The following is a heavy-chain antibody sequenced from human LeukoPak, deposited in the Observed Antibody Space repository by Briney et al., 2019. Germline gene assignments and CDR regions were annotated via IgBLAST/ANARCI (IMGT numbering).Heavy chain of an antibody. D-gene: IGHD6-19*01. J-gene: IGHJ4*02. CDR3: ARGGASGWYSKYYFDY. V-gene: IGHV6-1*01. Sequence: SQTLSLTCAISGDSVSSNSAAWNWIRQSPSRGLEWLGRTYYRSKWYNDYAVSVKSRITINPDTSKNQFSLQLNSVTPEDTAVYYCARGGASGWYSKYYFDYWGQGTLVTVSS. CDR2: TYYRSKWYN. CDR1: GDSVSSNSAA.